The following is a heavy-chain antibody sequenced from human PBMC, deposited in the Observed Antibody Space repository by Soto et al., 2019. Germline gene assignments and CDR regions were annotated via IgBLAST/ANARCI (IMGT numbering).Heavy chain of an antibody. J-gene: IGHJ5*02. CDR1: GFPFRSFT. Sequence: EGSLRLSCAASGFPFRSFTMNWVRQAPGKGLEWVSTISSNSAYIYYTDALRGRFTTSRDNAKNSLHLKMNSQRAEDTAVYYCTRDVSRECSARDWFDRWCPGKLVTVSA. D-gene: IGHD6-25*01. CDR2: ISSNSAYI. CDR3: TRDVSRECSARDWFDR. V-gene: IGHV3-21*01.